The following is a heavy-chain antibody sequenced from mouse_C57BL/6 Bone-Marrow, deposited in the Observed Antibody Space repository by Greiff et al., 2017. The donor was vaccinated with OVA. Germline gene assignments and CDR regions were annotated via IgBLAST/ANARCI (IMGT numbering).Heavy chain of an antibody. Sequence: VQLQQPGAELVKPGASVKLSCKASGYTFTSYWMHWVKQRPGQGLEWIGMIHPNSGSTNYNEKFKSKATLTVDKSSSTAYMQLSSLTSEDSAVYYGARSTRGLSYYCDDWGQGTTLTVSS. CDR1: GYTFTSYW. CDR3: ARSTRGLSYYCDD. D-gene: IGHD1-1*01. V-gene: IGHV1-64*01. J-gene: IGHJ2*01. CDR2: IHPNSGST.